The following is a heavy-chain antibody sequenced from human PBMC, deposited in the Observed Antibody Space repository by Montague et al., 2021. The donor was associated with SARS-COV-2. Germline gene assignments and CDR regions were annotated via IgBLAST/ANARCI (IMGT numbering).Heavy chain of an antibody. CDR1: GGSISSYY. CDR3: ARVGVITTWFYFDY. D-gene: IGHD3-22*01. Sequence: SETLSLTCTVSGGSISSYYWSWIRQPPGKGLEWIGYIYYSGSTNYNPSLKSRVTISVDTSKNQFSLKLCSVTAADTAVYYCARVGVITTWFYFDYWGQGTLVTVSS. CDR2: IYYSGST. J-gene: IGHJ4*02. V-gene: IGHV4-59*01.